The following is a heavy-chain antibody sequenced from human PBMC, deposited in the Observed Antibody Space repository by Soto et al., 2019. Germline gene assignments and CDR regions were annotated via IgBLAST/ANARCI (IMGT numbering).Heavy chain of an antibody. CDR2: INHSGST. J-gene: IGHJ4*02. CDR1: GGSFSDYS. V-gene: IGHV4-34*01. CDR3: AREGNLGRWLQPLDF. D-gene: IGHD5-12*01. Sequence: PSETLSLTCAVYGGSFSDYSWTWIRQPPGKGLEWIGEINHSGSTYYNPSLKSRVTMSVDTSKNQFSLRLISVTAADTAKYLCAREGNLGRWLQPLDFWGQGTLVTVSS.